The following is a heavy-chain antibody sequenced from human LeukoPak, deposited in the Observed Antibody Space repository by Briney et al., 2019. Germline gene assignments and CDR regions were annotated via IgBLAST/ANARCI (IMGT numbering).Heavy chain of an antibody. CDR2: INTYNGNT. CDR3: ARDLVDGVGAPGAY. CDR1: GYTFTNYG. J-gene: IGHJ4*02. V-gene: IGHV1-18*01. Sequence: ASVKVSCKASGYTFTNYGITWMRQAPGQGLEWMGWINTYNGNTNYALNLQGRVTITTDTSTSTAYMELRSLRSDDTAVFYCARDLVDGVGAPGAYWGQGALSPSPQ. D-gene: IGHD1-26*01.